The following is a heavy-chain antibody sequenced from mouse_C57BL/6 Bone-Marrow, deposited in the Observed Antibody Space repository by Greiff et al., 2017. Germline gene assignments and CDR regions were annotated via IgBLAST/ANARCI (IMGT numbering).Heavy chain of an antibody. V-gene: IGHV1-64*01. CDR1: GYTFTSYW. J-gene: IGHJ2*01. Sequence: QVQLQQPGAELLKPGASVKLSCQASGYTFTSYWMHWVKQRPGQGLEWIGMIHPNSGSTNYNEKFKSKATLTVDKSSSTAYMQLSSLTSEDSAVYYCARWGSLFGYWGQGTTLTVSS. CDR2: IHPNSGST. CDR3: ARWGSLFGY.